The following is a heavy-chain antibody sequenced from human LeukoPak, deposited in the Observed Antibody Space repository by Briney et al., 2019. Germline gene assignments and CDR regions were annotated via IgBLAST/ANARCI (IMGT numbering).Heavy chain of an antibody. J-gene: IGHJ4*02. D-gene: IGHD3-3*01. V-gene: IGHV4-31*03. CDR3: ARAGGFFSPFGY. Sequence: SQTLSLTCTVSGGSISSGGYYWSWIRQHPGKGLEWIGYIYYSGRTYYNPSLKSRVTISVDTSKNQFSLKLSSVTAADTAVYYCARAGGFFSPFGYWGQGTLVTVSS. CDR1: GGSISSGGYY. CDR2: IYYSGRT.